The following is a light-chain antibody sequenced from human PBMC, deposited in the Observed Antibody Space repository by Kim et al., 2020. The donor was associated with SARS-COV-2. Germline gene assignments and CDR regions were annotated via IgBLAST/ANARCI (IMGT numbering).Light chain of an antibody. CDR1: QSVDNN. V-gene: IGKV3-15*01. Sequence: EIIMTQSPATLSVSPGERATLSCRASQSVDNNLAWYQQKPGQAPRLLIYSASTRATRIPARFSGSGSGTEFTLTISSLQSEDFALYYCQQYKNWPPYTFGQGTKVDIK. CDR2: SAS. J-gene: IGKJ2*01. CDR3: QQYKNWPPYT.